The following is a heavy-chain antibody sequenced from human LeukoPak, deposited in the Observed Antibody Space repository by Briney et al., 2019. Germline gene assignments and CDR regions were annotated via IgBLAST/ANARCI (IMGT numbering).Heavy chain of an antibody. Sequence: GGSLRLSCAASGFTFSSYAMHWVRQAPGKGLEWVAVVSFDGDNKYYADSVKDRFTISRDNSQNTLYLQLNSLRAEDTAVYYCARDWTLNYWGQGTLVTVSA. CDR1: GFTFSSYA. CDR2: VSFDGDNK. V-gene: IGHV3-30-3*01. CDR3: ARDWTLNY. D-gene: IGHD3/OR15-3a*01. J-gene: IGHJ4*02.